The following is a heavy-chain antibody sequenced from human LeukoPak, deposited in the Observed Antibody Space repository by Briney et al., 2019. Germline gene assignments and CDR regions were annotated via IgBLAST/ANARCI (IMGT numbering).Heavy chain of an antibody. CDR1: AFTFSSYA. CDR3: ARERDYYASGSLDY. V-gene: IGHV3-23*01. CDR2: ISGSGGST. D-gene: IGHD3-10*01. Sequence: GSLRLSCAASAFTFSSYAMSWVRQAPGKGLEWGSCISGSGGSTYYADSVRGRFTISRDNSKNTLYLQMISLRVEDTALYYCARERDYYASGSLDYWGQGTLVTVSS. J-gene: IGHJ4*02.